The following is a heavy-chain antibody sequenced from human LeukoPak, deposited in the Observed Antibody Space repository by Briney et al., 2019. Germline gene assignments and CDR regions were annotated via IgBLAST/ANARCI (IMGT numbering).Heavy chain of an antibody. J-gene: IGHJ4*02. CDR1: GDSVSSGSFY. D-gene: IGHD3-10*01. V-gene: IGHV4-31*03. CDR2: SYDSGAC. Sequence: SETLSLTCTGSGDSVSSGSFYWTWIRQRPAEGREWIGYSYDSGACNYNPSLKSRLTVSVDTSKNQFSLNLKSLTAADTAVYYCARGGISVVRGLDQWGQGTLVIVSS. CDR3: ARGGISVVRGLDQ.